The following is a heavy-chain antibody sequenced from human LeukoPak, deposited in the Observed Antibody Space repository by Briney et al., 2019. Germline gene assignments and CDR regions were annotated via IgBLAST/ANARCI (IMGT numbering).Heavy chain of an antibody. J-gene: IGHJ4*02. CDR1: GFTFSSYA. V-gene: IGHV3-23*01. CDR3: AKLMRGSSSWDLDY. Sequence: PGGSLRLSCGASGFTFSSYAMSWVRQAPGKGLEWVSAISGSGGSTYYADSVKGRFTISRDNSENTLYLQMNSLRAEDTAVYYCAKLMRGSSSWDLDYWGQGTLVTVSS. CDR2: ISGSGGST. D-gene: IGHD6-13*01.